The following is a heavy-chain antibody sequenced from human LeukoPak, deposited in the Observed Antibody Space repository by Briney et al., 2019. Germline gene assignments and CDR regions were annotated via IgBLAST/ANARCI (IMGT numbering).Heavy chain of an antibody. Sequence: GGSLRLSCAASGFTFSSYAMSWVCQAPGKGLEWVSAISGSGGSTYYADSVKGRFTISRDNSKNTLYLQMNSLRAEDTAVYYCAKTYSRVVAGFFDYWGQGTLVTASS. CDR2: ISGSGGST. V-gene: IGHV3-23*01. CDR3: AKTYSRVVAGFFDY. D-gene: IGHD6-19*01. CDR1: GFTFSSYA. J-gene: IGHJ4*02.